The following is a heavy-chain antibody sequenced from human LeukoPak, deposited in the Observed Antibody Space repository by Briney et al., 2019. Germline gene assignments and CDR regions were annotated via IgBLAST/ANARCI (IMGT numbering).Heavy chain of an antibody. V-gene: IGHV3-30-3*01. J-gene: IGHJ4*02. CDR3: ARAERVVVAAPDY. Sequence: GRSLRLSCAAPGFTFSSYAMHWVRQAPGKGLEWVAVISYDGSNKYYADSVKGRFTISRDNSKNTLYLQMNSLRAEDTAVYYCARAERVVVAAPDYWGQGTLVTVSS. CDR2: ISYDGSNK. D-gene: IGHD2-15*01. CDR1: GFTFSSYA.